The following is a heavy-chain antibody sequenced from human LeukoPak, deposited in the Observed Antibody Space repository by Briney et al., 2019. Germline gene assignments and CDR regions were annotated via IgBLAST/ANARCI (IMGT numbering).Heavy chain of an antibody. CDR3: ARGFTTYGMDV. CDR2: ISAYNGNT. Sequence: ASVKVSCKASGYTFTSYGISWVRQAPGQGLEWMGWISAYNGNTNYAQKLQGRVTMTTDTSTSTAHMELRSLRSDDTAVYYCARGFTTYGMDVWGQGTTVTVSS. CDR1: GYTFTSYG. V-gene: IGHV1-18*01. D-gene: IGHD1-14*01. J-gene: IGHJ6*02.